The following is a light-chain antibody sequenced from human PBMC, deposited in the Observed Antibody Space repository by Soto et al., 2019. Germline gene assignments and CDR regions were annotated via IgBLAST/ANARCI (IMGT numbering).Light chain of an antibody. CDR2: DVS. CDR3: SSYTSSIIPYV. CDR1: SSDVGGYNY. J-gene: IGLJ1*01. Sequence: QSVLTQPASVSGSPGQSITISCTGTSSDVGGYNYVSWYQQHPGKAPKLMIYDVSNRPSGVSNRFSGSKSGNTASLTISGLQAEDEADYYCSSYTSSIIPYVFGTGTKLTVL. V-gene: IGLV2-14*01.